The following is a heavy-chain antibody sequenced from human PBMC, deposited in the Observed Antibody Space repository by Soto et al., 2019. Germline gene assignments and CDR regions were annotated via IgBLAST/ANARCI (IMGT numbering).Heavy chain of an antibody. V-gene: IGHV1-69*13. CDR1: GGTFSSYA. J-gene: IGHJ6*02. CDR2: IIPIFGTA. Sequence: SVKVSCKASGGTFSSYAISWVRQAPGQGLEWMGGIIPIFGTANYAQKFQGRVTITADESTSTAYMELSSLRSEDTAVYYCARDPPHETGPRWYYGMDVWGQGTTVTVSS. CDR3: ARDPPHETGPRWYYGMDV. D-gene: IGHD1-1*01.